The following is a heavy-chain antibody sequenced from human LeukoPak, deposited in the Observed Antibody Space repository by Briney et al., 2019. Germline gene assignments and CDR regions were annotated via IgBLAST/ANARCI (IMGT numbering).Heavy chain of an antibody. V-gene: IGHV4-59*08. CDR3: ARLSHDGSGYRPDY. CDR1: GGSISGYY. J-gene: IGHJ4*02. Sequence: SETLSLTCTVSGGSISGYYWTWIRQPPGKGLEWIGWIYYSGSTNYSPSFKSRVTISIDTSKNQFSLKLSSVTAADTAVYYCARLSHDGSGYRPDYWGQGTLATVSS. CDR2: IYYSGST. D-gene: IGHD3-22*01.